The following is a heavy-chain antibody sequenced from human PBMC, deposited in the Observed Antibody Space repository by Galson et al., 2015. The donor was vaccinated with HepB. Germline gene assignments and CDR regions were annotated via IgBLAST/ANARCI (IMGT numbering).Heavy chain of an antibody. D-gene: IGHD3-9*01. CDR1: GFTFSSYA. V-gene: IGHV3-30*04. CDR2: ISYDGSNK. J-gene: IGHJ4*02. CDR3: ARVDGGHYDILTGYRSGPFDY. Sequence: SLRLSCAASGFTFSSYAMHWVRQAPGKGLEWVAVISYDGSNKYYADSVKGRFTISRDNSKNTLYLQMNSLRAEDTAVYYCARVDGGHYDILTGYRSGPFDYWGQGTLVTVSS.